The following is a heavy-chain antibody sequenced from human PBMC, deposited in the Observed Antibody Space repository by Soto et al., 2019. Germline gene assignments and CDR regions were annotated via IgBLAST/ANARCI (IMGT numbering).Heavy chain of an antibody. Sequence: QVQLVQSGAEVKKPGASVKVSCKASGYTFISYDINWVRQATGQGLEWLGWMNPESGNTGYAQKFQGRVTMTSNTSICTVYMELSSLSSEDTAVYLCARAKSVTTVWFDPWGQGTLVTVSS. CDR1: GYTFISYD. CDR3: ARAKSVTTVWFDP. J-gene: IGHJ5*02. V-gene: IGHV1-8*01. D-gene: IGHD4-17*01. CDR2: MNPESGNT.